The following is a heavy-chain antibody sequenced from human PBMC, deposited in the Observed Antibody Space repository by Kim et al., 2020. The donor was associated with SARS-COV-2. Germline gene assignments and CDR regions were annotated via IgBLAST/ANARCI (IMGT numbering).Heavy chain of an antibody. CDR1: GFTFSSYS. V-gene: IGHV3-48*02. D-gene: IGHD2-2*01. CDR2: IISTSNTI. Sequence: GGSLRLSCVASGFTFSSYSMNWVRRAPGKGLEWVSYIISTSNTIYYADSVKGRFTISRDNAKNSLYLQMNSLRDEDTAVYFCARIYCSSTSCQHDYWGQGTLVTVSS. CDR3: ARIYCSSTSCQHDY. J-gene: IGHJ4*02.